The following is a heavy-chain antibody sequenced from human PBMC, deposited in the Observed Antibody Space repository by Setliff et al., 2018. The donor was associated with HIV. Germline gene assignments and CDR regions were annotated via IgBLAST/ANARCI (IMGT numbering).Heavy chain of an antibody. CDR3: TRRVKKGKYNVPCDS. CDR2: INPNSGNT. Sequence: ASVKVSCKASGYTFRNHDINWVRQVTGQRLEWMGWINPNSGNTGHAPKFQGRIFLTANTSIDTAYMYLNSLTSDDTAIYYCTRRVKKGKYNVPCDSWAQGTLVTVSS. V-gene: IGHV1-8*01. J-gene: IGHJ5*01. CDR1: GYTFRNHD. D-gene: IGHD1-1*01.